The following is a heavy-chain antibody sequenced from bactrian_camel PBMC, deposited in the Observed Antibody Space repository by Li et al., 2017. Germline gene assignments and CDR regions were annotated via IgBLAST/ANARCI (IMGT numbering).Heavy chain of an antibody. D-gene: IGHD5*01. CDR2: IDSDGNP. Sequence: QLVESGGGSVQAGGSLRLSCVVSELTASTYCTSWFRQAPGKEREGVAAIDSDGNPNYAESVKGRFTISRDNGKNTLYLQMNSLKPEDTGMYYCAADRWVGRCRRPDVRPGAYDDWGQGTQVTVS. V-gene: IGHV3S1*01. CDR3: AADRWVGRCRRPDVRPGAYDD. J-gene: IGHJ4*01. CDR1: ELTASTYC.